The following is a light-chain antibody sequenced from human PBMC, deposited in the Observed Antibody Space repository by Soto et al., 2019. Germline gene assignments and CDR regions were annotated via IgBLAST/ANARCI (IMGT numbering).Light chain of an antibody. CDR3: QKYNNAPRT. CDR2: AAS. Sequence: DIQMTQSPSSLSASVGDRVTITCRASQGISNYLAWYQQKPGKVPKLLIYAASTLQSGIPSRFSGSGSGTDSTLTISSLQPEYVATYYCQKYNNAPRTIGQGTKVEIK. CDR1: QGISNY. V-gene: IGKV1-27*01. J-gene: IGKJ1*01.